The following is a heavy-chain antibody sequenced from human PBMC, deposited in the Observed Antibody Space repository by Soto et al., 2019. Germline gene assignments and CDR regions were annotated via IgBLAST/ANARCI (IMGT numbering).Heavy chain of an antibody. CDR2: FDPEDGET. V-gene: IGHV1-24*01. CDR1: GYTLTELS. J-gene: IGHJ3*02. D-gene: IGHD3-22*01. CDR3: ATSTPRLAYYYDRSGPHGAFDI. Sequence: ASVKVSCKVSGYTLTELSMHWVRQAPGKGLEWMGGFDPEDGETIYAQKFQGRVTMTEDTSTDTAYMELSSLRSEDTAVYYCATSTPRLAYYYDRSGPHGAFDIWGQGTMVTVSS.